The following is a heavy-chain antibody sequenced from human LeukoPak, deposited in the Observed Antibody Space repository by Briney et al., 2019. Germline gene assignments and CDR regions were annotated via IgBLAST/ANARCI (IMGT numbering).Heavy chain of an antibody. CDR3: ARAPHSYDSGTYSVQQFFDL. J-gene: IGHJ2*01. CDR1: GGPISSYY. CDR2: MYNSGTT. V-gene: IGHV4-59*01. Sequence: SETLSLTCTVSGGPISSYYWSWIRQPPGKGLEWIAYMYNSGTTNYNPSLKSRVTISVDTSKNHFSLRLSSVTAADTAVYYCARAPHSYDSGTYSVQQFFDLWGRGTLVTVSS. D-gene: IGHD3-22*01.